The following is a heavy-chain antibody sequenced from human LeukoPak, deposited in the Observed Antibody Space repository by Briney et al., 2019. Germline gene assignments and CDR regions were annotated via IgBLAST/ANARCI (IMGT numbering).Heavy chain of an antibody. CDR2: IYYSGST. V-gene: IGHV4-30-4*08. CDR3: ASWGIYYDSSGYYYGYFQH. D-gene: IGHD3-22*01. Sequence: PSETLSLTCTVSGGSISSSSYYWGWIRQPPGKGLEWIGYIYYSGSTYYNPSLKSRVTISIDTSKTQFSLKLSSVTAADTAVYYCASWGIYYDSSGYYYGYFQHWGQGTLVTVSS. J-gene: IGHJ1*01. CDR1: GGSISSSSYY.